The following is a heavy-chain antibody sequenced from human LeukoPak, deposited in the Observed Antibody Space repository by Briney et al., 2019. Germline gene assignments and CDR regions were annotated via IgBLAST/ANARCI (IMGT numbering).Heavy chain of an antibody. D-gene: IGHD3-10*01. CDR3: ARDERADYGSGSYYWDYYGMDV. J-gene: IGHJ6*02. CDR2: INPNSGNT. V-gene: IGHV1-18*04. Sequence: ASVKVSCKASGYTFTGYYMHWVRQAPGQGLEWMGWINPNSGNTNYAQKLQGRVTMTTDTSTSTAYMELRSLRSDDTAVYYCARDERADYGSGSYYWDYYGMDVWGQGTTVTVSS. CDR1: GYTFTGYY.